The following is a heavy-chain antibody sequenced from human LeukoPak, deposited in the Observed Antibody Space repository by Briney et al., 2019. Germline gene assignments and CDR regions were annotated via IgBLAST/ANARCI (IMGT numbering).Heavy chain of an antibody. J-gene: IGHJ4*02. V-gene: IGHV3-30*18. D-gene: IGHD5-18*01. CDR3: AKVIAPWIQLWLIDY. CDR2: ISYDGSNK. CDR1: GFTFSSYG. Sequence: GRSLGLSCAASGFTFSSYGMHWVRQAPGKGLEWVAVISYDGSNKYYADSVKGPFTISRDNSKNTLYLQMNSLRAEDTAVYYCAKVIAPWIQLWLIDYWGQGTLVTVSS.